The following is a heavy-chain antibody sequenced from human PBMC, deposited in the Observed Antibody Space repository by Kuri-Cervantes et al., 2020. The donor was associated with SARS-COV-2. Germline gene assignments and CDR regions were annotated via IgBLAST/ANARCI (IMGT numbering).Heavy chain of an antibody. CDR2: ISYDGKKK. Sequence: GGSLRLSCAASGFNFSRTDMHWVRQAPGKGLEWVAVISYDGKKKKCIGSGKGRFTISRDNSQNTVYLRMTNLRSEDTAMYYCAKDHFGVHDFWSQGTLVTVSS. V-gene: IGHV3-30*18. D-gene: IGHD2-21*01. CDR3: AKDHFGVHDF. J-gene: IGHJ4*02. CDR1: GFNFSRTD.